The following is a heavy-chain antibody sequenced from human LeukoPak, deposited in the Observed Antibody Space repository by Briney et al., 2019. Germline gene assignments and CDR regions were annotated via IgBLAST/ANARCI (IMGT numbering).Heavy chain of an antibody. CDR2: ITKSGDQT. CDR3: AKDPNGDYVGAFDS. CDR1: GITYSNSA. V-gene: IGHV3-23*01. Sequence: GGSLRLSCVPSGITYSNSALSWVRQDPGKGLEWVSTITKSGDQTYYADSVKGRFTISRDNSRKMLYLQMNSLRVEDTAVYYCAKDPNGDYVGAFDSWGQGTMVTLSS. J-gene: IGHJ3*02. D-gene: IGHD4-17*01.